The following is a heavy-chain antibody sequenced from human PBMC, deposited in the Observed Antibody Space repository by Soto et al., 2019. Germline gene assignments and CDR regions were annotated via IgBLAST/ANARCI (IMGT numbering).Heavy chain of an antibody. CDR2: ISSSGRYI. D-gene: IGHD2-8*01. V-gene: IGHV3-21*01. CDR1: GFTFNSYS. J-gene: IGHJ6*02. CDR3: VRERCTNGVCYQADYYYYGMDV. Sequence: EVQLVESGGGLVKPGGSLRLSCAASGFTFNSYSMNWVRQAPGKGLEWVSSISSSGRYIYYADSVKGRFTISRDNAKNSLYLQMNSLRPEDTAVYYCVRERCTNGVCYQADYYYYGMDVWGQGSTVTVSS.